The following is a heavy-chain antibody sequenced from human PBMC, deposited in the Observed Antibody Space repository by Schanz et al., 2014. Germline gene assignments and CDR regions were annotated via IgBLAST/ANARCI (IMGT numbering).Heavy chain of an antibody. CDR1: GFNFITFA. V-gene: IGHV3-23*04. J-gene: IGHJ5*02. D-gene: IGHD3-10*01. CDR3: ARPPPLVRGIAGWFGP. CDR2: IGGDASRT. Sequence: EVHLVESGGGLVQPGGSLRLSCAASGFNFITFAMSWVRQAPGKGPEWVSAIGGDASRTYYADSVKGRFTISRDNSKSTLYLQMNSLRADDPAVYYCARPPPLVRGIAGWFGPWGQGSLVTVSS.